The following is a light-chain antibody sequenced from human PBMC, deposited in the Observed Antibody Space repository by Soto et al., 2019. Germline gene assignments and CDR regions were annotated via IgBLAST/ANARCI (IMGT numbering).Light chain of an antibody. V-gene: IGKV3-11*01. CDR3: QQRSNWPPAWDGYT. CDR2: DAS. J-gene: IGKJ2*01. CDR1: QSVSSY. Sequence: EIVLTQSPATLSLSPGERATLSCRASQSVSSYLAWYQQKPGQAPRLLIYDASNRATGIPARFSGSGSGTDFTLTISSLEPEDFAVYYCQQRSNWPPAWDGYTFGQGTKLEIK.